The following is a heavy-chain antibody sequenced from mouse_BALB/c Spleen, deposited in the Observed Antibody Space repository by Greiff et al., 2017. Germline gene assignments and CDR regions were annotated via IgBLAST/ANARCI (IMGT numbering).Heavy chain of an antibody. CDR2: INPGSGGT. CDR1: GYAFTNYL. D-gene: IGHD1-1*01. Sequence: QVQLKQSGAELVRPGTSVKVSCKASGYAFTNYLIEWVKQRPGQGLEWIGVINPGSGGTNYNEKFKGKATLTADKSSSTAYMQLSSLTSDDSAVYFCARRGSSLDYWGQGTTLTVSS. J-gene: IGHJ2*01. CDR3: ARRGSSLDY. V-gene: IGHV1-54*01.